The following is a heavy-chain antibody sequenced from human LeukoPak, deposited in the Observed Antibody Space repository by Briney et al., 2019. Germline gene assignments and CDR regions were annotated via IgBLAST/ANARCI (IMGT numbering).Heavy chain of an antibody. J-gene: IGHJ5*02. Sequence: SETLSLTCSVSGYSISSGYNWGWIRQPPGKGLQWIGSMYHSGSTYYNPSLKSRVTISVDTSKNQFSLKLRSVTAADTAVYYCARVSIMIFGAVILPSRFDPWGQGTLVIVSS. CDR3: ARVSIMIFGAVILPSRFDP. V-gene: IGHV4-38-2*02. CDR2: MYHSGST. D-gene: IGHD3/OR15-3a*01. CDR1: GYSISSGYN.